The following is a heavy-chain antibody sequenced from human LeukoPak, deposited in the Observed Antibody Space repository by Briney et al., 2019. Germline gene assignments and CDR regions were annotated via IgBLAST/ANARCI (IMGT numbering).Heavy chain of an antibody. Sequence: PGGSLRLSCAASGFTFDDHGMHWVRQAPGKGLEGVSGISWNSGSIGYADSVQGRFAISRDNAKSTLYLQMNCLRAEDMALYYCTRASGYSSGSIDYWGQGTLVTVSS. CDR3: TRASGYSSGSIDY. D-gene: IGHD5-18*01. CDR1: GFTFDDHG. J-gene: IGHJ4*02. V-gene: IGHV3-9*03. CDR2: ISWNSGSI.